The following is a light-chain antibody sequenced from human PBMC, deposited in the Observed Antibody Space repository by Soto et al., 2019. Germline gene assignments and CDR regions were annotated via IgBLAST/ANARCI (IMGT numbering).Light chain of an antibody. V-gene: IGKV1-12*01. CDR2: AAS. CDR1: QGISGW. Sequence: DIQMTXXPSXXXXXXXXRVTXTCRASQGISGWLAWDQQKPGKAPKLLIYAASSLQSGVPSRFSGSGSGTDFTLTISSLQPEDFATYYCQQANSFPRTFGQGTKLEIK. J-gene: IGKJ2*01. CDR3: QQANSFPRT.